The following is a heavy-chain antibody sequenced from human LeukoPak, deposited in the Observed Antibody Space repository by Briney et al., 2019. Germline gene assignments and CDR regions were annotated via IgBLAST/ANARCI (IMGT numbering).Heavy chain of an antibody. V-gene: IGHV4-30-2*01. CDR3: ARGVYDPLFDY. CDR1: GGSISSGGYS. D-gene: IGHD5/OR15-5a*01. Sequence: SQTLSLTCAVSGGSISSGGYSWSWIRQPPGKGLEWIGYIYHSGSTYYNPSLKSRVTISVDRSKNQFSLKLSSVTAADTAVYYCARGVYDPLFDYWGQGTLVTASS. J-gene: IGHJ4*02. CDR2: IYHSGST.